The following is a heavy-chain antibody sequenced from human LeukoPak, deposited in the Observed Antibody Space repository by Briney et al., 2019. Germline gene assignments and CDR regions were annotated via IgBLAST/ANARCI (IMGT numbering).Heavy chain of an antibody. D-gene: IGHD5-12*01. CDR3: AREYSH. J-gene: IGHJ4*02. CDR1: GDSITSGDSY. V-gene: IGHV4-61*02. Sequence: PSQTLSLTCSVSGDSITSGDSYWTCLRQPAGRGLEWIGLIYTSGSTKYNPSLKSRITMSLDTSKNQISLQLNSVTAADTAVYYCAREYSHWGQGTLVTVSS. CDR2: IYTSGST.